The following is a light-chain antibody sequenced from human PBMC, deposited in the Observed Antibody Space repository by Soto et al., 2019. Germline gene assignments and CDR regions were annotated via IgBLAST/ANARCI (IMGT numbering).Light chain of an antibody. CDR1: QSVGSK. CDR2: GAS. V-gene: IGKV3-15*01. J-gene: IGKJ4*01. CDR3: QQYNSLPLT. Sequence: EIVMTQSPATLSVSPGERATLSCRASQSVGSKLAWYQQKPGQAPRLLIYGASTRATGIPASFSGSGSGTEFTLTISSLQSEDFAVYYCQQYNSLPLTFGGGTKVEIK.